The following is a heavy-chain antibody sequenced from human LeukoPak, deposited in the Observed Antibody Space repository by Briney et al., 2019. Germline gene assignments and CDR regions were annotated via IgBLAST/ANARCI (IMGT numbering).Heavy chain of an antibody. CDR1: GFTFSSYS. J-gene: IGHJ4*02. V-gene: IGHV3-21*01. CDR3: ARERDYYDSSGYGMFYDY. CDR2: ISSSSSCI. D-gene: IGHD3-22*01. Sequence: PGGSLRLSCAAPGFTFSSYSMNWVRQAPGKGLEWVSSISSSSSCIYYADSVKGRFTISRDNAKNSLYLQMNSLRAEDTAVYYCARERDYYDSSGYGMFYDYWGQGTLVTVSS.